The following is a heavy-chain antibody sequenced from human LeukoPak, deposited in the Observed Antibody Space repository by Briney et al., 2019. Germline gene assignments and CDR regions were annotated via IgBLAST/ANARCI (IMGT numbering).Heavy chain of an antibody. J-gene: IGHJ6*03. CDR2: INPNSGGT. CDR3: ATGPDYYYYMDV. Sequence: ASVKVSCKASGYTFTGDYMHWVRQAPGQGLEWMGRINPNSGGTNYAQKFQGRVTMTRDTSINTAYMDLSRLRSDDTAVYYCATGPDYYYYMDVWGKGTTVTVSS. CDR1: GYTFTGDY. V-gene: IGHV1-2*06.